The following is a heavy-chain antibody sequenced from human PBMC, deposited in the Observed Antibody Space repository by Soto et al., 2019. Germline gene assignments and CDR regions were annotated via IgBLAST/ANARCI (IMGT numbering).Heavy chain of an antibody. CDR3: ARESYYYDSSGFSFPY. CDR1: GFTFSSYA. Sequence: PGGSLRLSCAASGFTFSSYAMSWVRQAPGKGLEWVSAISGSGGSTYYADSVKGRFTISRDNSKNTLYLQMNSLRAEDTAVYYCARESYYYDSSGFSFPYWGQGTLVTVS. V-gene: IGHV3-23*01. CDR2: ISGSGGST. D-gene: IGHD3-22*01. J-gene: IGHJ4*02.